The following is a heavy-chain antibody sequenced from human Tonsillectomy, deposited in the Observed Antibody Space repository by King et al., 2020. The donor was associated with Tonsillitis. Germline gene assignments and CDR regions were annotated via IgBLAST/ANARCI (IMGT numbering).Heavy chain of an antibody. CDR2: IYYSGST. Sequence: QLQESGPGLVKPSETLSLTCTVSGGSISSYYWSWIRQPPGKGLEWIGYIYYSGSTNYNPSLKSRVTISVDTSKTQFSLKLSSVTAADTAVYYCARRVAAAGKILYYYYYYMDVWGKGTTVTVSS. CDR1: GGSISSYY. J-gene: IGHJ6*03. V-gene: IGHV4-59*08. D-gene: IGHD6-13*01. CDR3: ARRVAAAGKILYYYYYYMDV.